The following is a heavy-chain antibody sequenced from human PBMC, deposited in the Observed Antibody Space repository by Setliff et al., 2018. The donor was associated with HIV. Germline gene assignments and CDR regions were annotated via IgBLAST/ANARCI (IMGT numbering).Heavy chain of an antibody. D-gene: IGHD3-10*01. CDR2: IYTTERI. J-gene: IGHJ6*02. Sequence: SETLSLTCSFSDGSISGHYWSWIRQTPGKGLEWIATIYTTERISYNPSLRSRVTISVETSQNLFSLRLRSVTAADTGVYYCARPGSSSYYYAMDVWGLGTTVTVSS. CDR3: ARPGSSSYYYAMDV. V-gene: IGHV4-59*11. CDR1: DGSISGHY.